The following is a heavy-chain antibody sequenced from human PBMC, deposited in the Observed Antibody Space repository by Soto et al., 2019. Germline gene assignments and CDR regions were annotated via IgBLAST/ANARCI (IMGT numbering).Heavy chain of an antibody. V-gene: IGHV3-53*01. Sequence: EVHLVESGGGLIQPGGSLRLSCAASGFTVSSNYMSWVRQAPGKGLEWVSVIYSGGSTYYADSVTGRFTISRDNSKNTLYLQMNSLRAEDTAVYYCARHITMDPLLVYWGQGTLVTVS. D-gene: IGHD3-10*01. J-gene: IGHJ4*02. CDR2: IYSGGST. CDR3: ARHITMDPLLVY. CDR1: GFTVSSNY.